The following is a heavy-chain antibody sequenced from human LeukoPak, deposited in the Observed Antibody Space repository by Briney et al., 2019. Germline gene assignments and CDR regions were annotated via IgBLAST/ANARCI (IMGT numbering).Heavy chain of an antibody. D-gene: IGHD1-26*01. Sequence: GGSLRLSCAASGFTFSDYYMSWIRQAPGKGLEWVSYISSSGSTIYYADSVKGRFTISRDNAKNSLYLQMNSLRAEDTAVYHCASSKWELLGAAFDIWGQGTMVTVSS. J-gene: IGHJ3*02. CDR1: GFTFSDYY. V-gene: IGHV3-11*01. CDR3: ASSKWELLGAAFDI. CDR2: ISSSGSTI.